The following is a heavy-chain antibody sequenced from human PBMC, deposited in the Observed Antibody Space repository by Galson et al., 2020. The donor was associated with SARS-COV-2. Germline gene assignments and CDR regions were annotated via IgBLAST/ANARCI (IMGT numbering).Heavy chain of an antibody. Sequence: GGSLRLSCAASGFTFSSYGMHWVRQAPGKGLEWVADISYDGSNKYYADSVKGRFTISRDNSKNTLYLQMNSLRAEDTAVYYCAGEVGYYGMDVWGQGTTVTVSS. J-gene: IGHJ6*02. CDR1: GFTFSSYG. V-gene: IGHV3-30*03. D-gene: IGHD1-26*01. CDR3: AGEVGYYGMDV. CDR2: ISYDGSNK.